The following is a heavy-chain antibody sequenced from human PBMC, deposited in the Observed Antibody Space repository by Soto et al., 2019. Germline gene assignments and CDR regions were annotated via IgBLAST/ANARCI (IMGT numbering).Heavy chain of an antibody. CDR1: GGSISSSSYY. CDR2: IYYSGST. V-gene: IGHV4-39*01. Sequence: LETLSLTCTVSGGSISSSSYYWGWIRQPPGKGLEWIGSIYYSGSTYYNPSLKSRVTISVDTSKNQFSLKLSSVTAADTAVYYCAITYYYGPFDYWGQGTLVTVSS. D-gene: IGHD3-10*01. CDR3: AITYYYGPFDY. J-gene: IGHJ4*02.